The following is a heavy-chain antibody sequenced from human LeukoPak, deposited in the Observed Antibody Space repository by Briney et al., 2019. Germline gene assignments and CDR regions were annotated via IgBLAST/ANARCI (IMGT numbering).Heavy chain of an antibody. Sequence: SETLSLTCTVSGNSISSGDNYWSWIRQPAGKGLEWIGRIYTSGSTNYNPSLKSRVTISGDTSKNQFSLRLSTVTAADTAVYYCARASYSYDINGWVPFDYWGQGTLVTVSS. CDR2: IYTSGST. D-gene: IGHD3-22*01. V-gene: IGHV4-61*02. CDR1: GNSISSGDNY. J-gene: IGHJ4*02. CDR3: ARASYSYDINGWVPFDY.